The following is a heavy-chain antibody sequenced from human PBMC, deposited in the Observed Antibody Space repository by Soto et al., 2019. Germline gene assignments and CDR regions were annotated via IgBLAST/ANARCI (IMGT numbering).Heavy chain of an antibody. D-gene: IGHD2-15*01. J-gene: IGHJ3*02. CDR1: GDSFISYW. Sequence: GESLQISCKGSGDSFISYWIVWVRQITGKGLEWMGIIYPGDSDTRYSPSFQGQVTISADKSISTAYLQWSSLKASDTAVYYCARDRVVVKLSDAFDIWGQGTMVTVSS. CDR3: ARDRVVVKLSDAFDI. V-gene: IGHV5-51*01. CDR2: IYPGDSDT.